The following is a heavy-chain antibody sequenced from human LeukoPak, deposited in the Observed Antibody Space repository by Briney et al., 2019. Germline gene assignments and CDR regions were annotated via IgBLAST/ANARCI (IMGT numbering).Heavy chain of an antibody. CDR2: ISYDGSNK. D-gene: IGHD3-16*01. CDR1: GFTFSSYA. Sequence: WGSLRLSCAASGFTFSSYAMHWVRQAPGKGLEWVAVISYDGSNKYYADSVKGRFTISRDNARNSVFLQMNSLRVEDTAVYYCASQSFARFDPWGQGTLVTVSS. V-gene: IGHV3-30*04. J-gene: IGHJ5*02. CDR3: ASQSFARFDP.